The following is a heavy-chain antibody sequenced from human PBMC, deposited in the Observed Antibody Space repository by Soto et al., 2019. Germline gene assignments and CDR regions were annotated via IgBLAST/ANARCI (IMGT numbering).Heavy chain of an antibody. CDR2: IYYSGST. Sequence: PEETLSLTCTVSGGSISSSSYYWGWIRQPPGKGLEWIGSIYYSGSTYYNPSLKSRVTISVDTSKNQFSLKLSSVTAADTAVYYCARHSGHIFFDYWGQGTLVTVSS. J-gene: IGHJ4*02. V-gene: IGHV4-39*01. CDR1: GGSISSSSYY. D-gene: IGHD5-12*01. CDR3: ARHSGHIFFDY.